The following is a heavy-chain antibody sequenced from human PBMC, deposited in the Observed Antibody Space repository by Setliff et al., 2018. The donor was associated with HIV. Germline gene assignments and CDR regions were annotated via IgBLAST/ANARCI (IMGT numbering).Heavy chain of an antibody. CDR3: ARCGAGEWHLYMDV. Sequence: SVKVSCKASGGTFSSYTINWVRQAPGQGLEWMGRSIPILGIGNDEQAQKFRGRVTFTADKSTSTVYMELSSLRSEDTAVYYCARCGAGEWHLYMDVWGKGTAVTVSS. CDR1: GGTFSSYT. V-gene: IGHV1-69*02. J-gene: IGHJ6*03. CDR2: SIPILGIG. D-gene: IGHD3-16*01.